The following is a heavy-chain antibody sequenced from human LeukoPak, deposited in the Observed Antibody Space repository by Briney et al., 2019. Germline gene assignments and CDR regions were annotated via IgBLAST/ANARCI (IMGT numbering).Heavy chain of an antibody. Sequence: SVKVSCKASGGTFSSYAISWVRQAPGQGLEWMGRIIPIFGTANYAQKFQGRITITTDESTSTAYMELSSLRSEDTAVYYCARLSSSSPPEDYWGQGTLVTVSS. D-gene: IGHD6-13*01. CDR3: ARLSSSSPPEDY. CDR2: IIPIFGTA. CDR1: GGTFSSYA. V-gene: IGHV1-69*05. J-gene: IGHJ4*02.